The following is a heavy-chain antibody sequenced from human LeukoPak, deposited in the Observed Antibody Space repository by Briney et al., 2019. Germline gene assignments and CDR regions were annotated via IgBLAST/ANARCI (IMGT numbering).Heavy chain of an antibody. V-gene: IGHV1-69*04. CDR3: ASERGPNYGDYEVGSRYYYGMDV. Sequence: VSPMASLGTLSNYAISWVPPAPGEGGEWVGRIILILGIEKYAQKFQGRVTITADKATSTAYRELSSLRSEDTAVYYCASERGPNYGDYEVGSRYYYGMDVWGQGTTVTVSS. CDR2: IILILGIE. J-gene: IGHJ6*02. D-gene: IGHD4-17*01. CDR1: LGTLSNYA.